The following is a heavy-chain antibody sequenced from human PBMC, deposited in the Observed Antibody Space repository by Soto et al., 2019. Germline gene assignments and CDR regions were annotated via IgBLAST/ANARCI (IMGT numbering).Heavy chain of an antibody. J-gene: IGHJ6*02. D-gene: IGHD5-12*01. CDR3: AKDRWLHDYYYGMDV. CDR1: GFTFDDYT. V-gene: IGHV3-43*01. CDR2: ISWDGGST. Sequence: GGSLRLSCAASGFTFDDYTMHWVRQAPGKGLEWVSLISWDGGSTYYADSVKGRFTISRDNSKNSLYLQMNSLRTEDTALYYCAKDRWLHDYYYGMDVWGQGTTVTVSS.